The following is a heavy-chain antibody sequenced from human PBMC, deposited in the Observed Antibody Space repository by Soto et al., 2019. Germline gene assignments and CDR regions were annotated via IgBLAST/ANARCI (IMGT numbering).Heavy chain of an antibody. CDR1: GFTFSSYG. CDR3: AKDNCVSTSCYRLYNWFDP. CDR2: IAYDGSNK. D-gene: IGHD2-2*01. J-gene: IGHJ5*02. V-gene: IGHV3-30*18. Sequence: QVPLVESGGGVVQPGRSLRLSCVASGFTFSSYGMHWVRQAPGKGLEWVAIIAYDGSNKYYADSVKGRFTISRDNSKNTLYLQMNSLRAEDTAVYYCAKDNCVSTSCYRLYNWFDPWGQGTLVTVCS.